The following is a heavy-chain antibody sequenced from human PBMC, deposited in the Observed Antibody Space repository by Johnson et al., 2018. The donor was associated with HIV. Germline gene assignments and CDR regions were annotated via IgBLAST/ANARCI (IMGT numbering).Heavy chain of an antibody. CDR3: AREAREWELLSAFDI. Sequence: QVQLVESGGGLVKPGGSLRLSCAASGFTFSDYYMSWIRQPPGKGLEWISFISNCGSNLHHADSVKGRFTISRDHAENSLYLQMNSLRAEDTAVYSYAREAREWELLSAFDIWGQGTMVTVSS. CDR1: GFTFSDYY. CDR2: ISNCGSNL. J-gene: IGHJ3*02. V-gene: IGHV3-11*04. D-gene: IGHD1-26*01.